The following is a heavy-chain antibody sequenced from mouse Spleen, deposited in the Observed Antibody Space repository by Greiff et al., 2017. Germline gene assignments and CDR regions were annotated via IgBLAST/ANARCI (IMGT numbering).Heavy chain of an antibody. V-gene: IGHV5-9*04. CDR1: GFTFSSYA. J-gene: IGHJ4*01. D-gene: IGHD2-4*01. CDR2: ISSGGGNT. Sequence: EVKVVESGGGLVKLGGSLKLSCAASGFTFSSYAMSWVRQTPEKRLEWVATISSGGGNTYYPDSVKGRFTISRDNAKNTLYLQMSSLKSEDTAMYYCARRDYDGAMDYWGQGTSVTVSS. CDR3: ARRDYDGAMDY.